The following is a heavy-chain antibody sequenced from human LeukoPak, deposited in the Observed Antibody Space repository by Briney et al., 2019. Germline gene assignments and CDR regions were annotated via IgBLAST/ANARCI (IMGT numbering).Heavy chain of an antibody. D-gene: IGHD3-10*01. CDR1: GGTFSGYA. CDR2: IIPIFGTA. J-gene: IGHJ6*04. Sequence: SVKVSCKASGGTFSGYAISWVRQAPGQGLEWMGGIIPIFGTANYAQKFQGRVTITADESTSTAYMELSSLRSEDTAVYYCGYYGSSYGMDVWGKGTTVTVSS. V-gene: IGHV1-69*13. CDR3: GYYGSSYGMDV.